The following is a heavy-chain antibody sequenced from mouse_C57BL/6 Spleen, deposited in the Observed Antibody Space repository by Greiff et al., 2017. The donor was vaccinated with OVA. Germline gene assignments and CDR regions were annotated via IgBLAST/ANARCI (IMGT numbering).Heavy chain of an antibody. CDR2: IHPNSGST. J-gene: IGHJ4*01. CDR1: GYTFTSYW. Sequence: VQLQQSGAELVKPGASVKLSCKASGYTFTSYWMHWVKQRPGQGLEWIGMIHPNSGSTNYNEKFKSKATLTVDKSSSTAYMQLSSLTSEDSAVYYCARNDYYAMGYWGQGTSVTVSS. CDR3: ARNDYYAMGY. V-gene: IGHV1-64*01.